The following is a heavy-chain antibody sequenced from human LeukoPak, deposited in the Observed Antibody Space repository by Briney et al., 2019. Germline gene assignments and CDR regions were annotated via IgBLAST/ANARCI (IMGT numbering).Heavy chain of an antibody. CDR3: AKDSPISDRGLDV. D-gene: IGHD5/OR15-5a*01. CDR1: GFTFSSYN. Sequence: PGGSLRLSCAASGFTFSSYNMNWVRQAPGKGLEWVSLIGGDGGRTYYADSVKGRFTISRDNSRNSLYLQMSSLRIEDTALYYCAKDSPISDRGLDVWGQGTTVTVSS. J-gene: IGHJ6*02. V-gene: IGHV3-43*02. CDR2: IGGDGGRT.